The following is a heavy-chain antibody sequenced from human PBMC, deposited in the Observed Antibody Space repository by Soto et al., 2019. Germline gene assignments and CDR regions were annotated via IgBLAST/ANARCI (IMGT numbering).Heavy chain of an antibody. Sequence: EVQLVESGGGLVQPGRSLRLSCAASGFTFDDYAMHWVRQAPGKGLEWVSGISWNSGSIGYADSVKGRVTISRDNAKNSLYLQMNSLRAEDTALYYCAKDRTCSGCSCYSVNWYFDLWVRGTLVTVSS. J-gene: IGHJ2*01. CDR1: GFTFDDYA. CDR3: AKDRTCSGCSCYSVNWYFDL. V-gene: IGHV3-9*01. CDR2: ISWNSGSI. D-gene: IGHD2-15*01.